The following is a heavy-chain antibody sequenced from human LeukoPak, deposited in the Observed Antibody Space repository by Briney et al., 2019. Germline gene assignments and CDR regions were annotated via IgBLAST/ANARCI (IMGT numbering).Heavy chain of an antibody. CDR1: GYTFTTYG. D-gene: IGHD6-6*01. J-gene: IGHJ5*02. Sequence: VASVKVSCKASGYTFTTYGINWVRQAPGQGLEWMGWISAYNGNTDYAQNLQGRVTLTTDTSASTAYMELRSLRSEDTAVYYCARDLIAARPGWFDPWGQGTLVTVSS. V-gene: IGHV1-18*01. CDR2: ISAYNGNT. CDR3: ARDLIAARPGWFDP.